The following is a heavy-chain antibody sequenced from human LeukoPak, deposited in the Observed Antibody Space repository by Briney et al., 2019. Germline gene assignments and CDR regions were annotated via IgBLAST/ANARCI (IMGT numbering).Heavy chain of an antibody. Sequence: PGGYLRLSCAASGFTFSSYSMNWVRQAPGKGLEWVSSISSSSSYIYYADSVKGRFTISRDNAKNSLYLQMNSLRAEDTAVYYCARDPPGTGHYFDYWGQGTLVTVSS. D-gene: IGHD1-1*01. CDR2: ISSSSSYI. CDR3: ARDPPGTGHYFDY. J-gene: IGHJ4*02. V-gene: IGHV3-21*01. CDR1: GFTFSSYS.